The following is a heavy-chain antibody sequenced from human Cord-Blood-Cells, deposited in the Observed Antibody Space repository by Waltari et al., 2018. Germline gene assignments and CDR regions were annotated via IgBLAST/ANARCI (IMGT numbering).Heavy chain of an antibody. CDR1: GGSISSGGYY. D-gene: IGHD6-13*01. Sequence: QVQLQESGPGLVKPSQTLSLTCTVSGGSISSGGYYWSWIRQHPGKGLEWIGYIYYSGGTYSNPSLKSRVTISVDTSKNQFSLKLSSVTAADTAVYYCARDQVAAASYGMDVWGQGTTVTVSS. J-gene: IGHJ6*02. V-gene: IGHV4-31*03. CDR3: ARDQVAAASYGMDV. CDR2: IYYSGGT.